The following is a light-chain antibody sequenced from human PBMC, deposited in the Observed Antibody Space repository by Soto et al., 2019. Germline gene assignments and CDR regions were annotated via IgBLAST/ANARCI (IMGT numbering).Light chain of an antibody. CDR1: QSVSSSY. J-gene: IGKJ2*01. CDR2: GAS. Sequence: EIVLTQSPGTLSLSPGERATLSCRASQSVSSSYLAWYQQKPGQAPMLLIYGASSRATGIPDRFSGSGSGTDFTLTISRLEPEDFAVYYCQQYGSSPGYTFGQGTKLEIK. CDR3: QQYGSSPGYT. V-gene: IGKV3-20*01.